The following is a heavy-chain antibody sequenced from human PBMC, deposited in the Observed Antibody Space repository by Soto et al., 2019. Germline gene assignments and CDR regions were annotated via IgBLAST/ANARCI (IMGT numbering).Heavy chain of an antibody. J-gene: IGHJ2*01. Sequence: SETLSLTCTVSGGSISSYYWSWIRQPPGKGLEWIGYIYYSGSTNYNPSLKSRVTISVDTSKNQFSLKLSSVTAADTAVYYCARDRGWDNSGWYWYFDLWGRGTLVTVSS. V-gene: IGHV4-59*01. CDR1: GGSISSYY. D-gene: IGHD6-19*01. CDR3: ARDRGWDNSGWYWYFDL. CDR2: IYYSGST.